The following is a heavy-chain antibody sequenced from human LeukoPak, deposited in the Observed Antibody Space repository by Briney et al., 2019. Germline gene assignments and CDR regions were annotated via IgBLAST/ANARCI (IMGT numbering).Heavy chain of an antibody. V-gene: IGHV4-59*01. CDR1: GGSISSYY. CDR3: TGGKYYDFWSGYYFDY. CDR2: IYYSGST. Sequence: SETLSLTCTVSGGSISSYYWSWIRQPPGKGLEWIGYIYYSGSTNYNPSLKSRVTISVDTSKNQFSLKLSSVTAADTAVYYCTGGKYYDFWSGYYFDYWGQGTLVTVSS. J-gene: IGHJ4*02. D-gene: IGHD3-3*01.